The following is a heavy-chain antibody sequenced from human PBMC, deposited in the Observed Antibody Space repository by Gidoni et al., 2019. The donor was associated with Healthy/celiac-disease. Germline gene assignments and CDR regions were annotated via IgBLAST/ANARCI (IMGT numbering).Heavy chain of an antibody. D-gene: IGHD6-13*01. CDR2: IIPILGIA. CDR3: ARDVPIAAAGWFDP. V-gene: IGHV1-69*08. CDR1: GGTFSSYT. Sequence: QVQLVQSGAEVKKPGSSVKVSCKASGGTFSSYTISWVRQAPGQGLEWMGRIIPILGIANYAQKFQGRVTITADKSTSTAYMELSSLRSEDTAVYYCARDVPIAAAGWFDPWGQGTLVTVSS. J-gene: IGHJ5*02.